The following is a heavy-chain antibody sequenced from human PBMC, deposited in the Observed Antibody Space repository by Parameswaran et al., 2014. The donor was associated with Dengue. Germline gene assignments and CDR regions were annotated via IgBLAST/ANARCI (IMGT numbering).Heavy chain of an antibody. D-gene: IGHD2/OR15-2a*01. V-gene: IGHV7-4-1*02. J-gene: IGHJ3*02. CDR2: INTNTGNP. CDR3: ARGLINTNVFDI. Sequence: WVRQAPGQGLEWMGWINTNTGNPTYARDFTGRFVFSLDTSVTTTYLQISSLKAEDTAVYYCARGLINTNVFDIWGQGTKVTVSS.